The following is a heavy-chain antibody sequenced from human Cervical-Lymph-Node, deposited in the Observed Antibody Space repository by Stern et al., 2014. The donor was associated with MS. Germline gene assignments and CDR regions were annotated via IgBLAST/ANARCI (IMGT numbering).Heavy chain of an antibody. CDR3: ARDQGGIAAY. Sequence: QVQLVESGAEVKQPGSSVKVSCRASGDTFSINSISWVRQAPGQGLEWMGGIIPMFGTPNYAQKFQGRITTTVDESTSTAYLELNSLTSQDTAVYFCARDQGGIAAYWGQGTLVTVSS. CDR2: IIPMFGTP. CDR1: GDTFSINS. V-gene: IGHV1-69*01. J-gene: IGHJ4*02. D-gene: IGHD6-13*01.